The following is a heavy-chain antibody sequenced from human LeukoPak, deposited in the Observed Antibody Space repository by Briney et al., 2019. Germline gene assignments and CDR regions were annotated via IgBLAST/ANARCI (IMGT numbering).Heavy chain of an antibody. CDR1: GFTVNTYG. V-gene: IGHV3-74*01. CDR2: INPDGSSI. CDR3: ARDLDFSVDV. D-gene: IGHD3/OR15-3a*01. J-gene: IGHJ6*02. Sequence: LPGGSLRLSCAVSGFTVNTYGMHWVRQVPGKGMVWVSYINPDGSSITYADSVKGRFTISRDSAKYTLYLQMNSLRGEDTAVYYCARDLDFSVDVWGQGTTVIVSS.